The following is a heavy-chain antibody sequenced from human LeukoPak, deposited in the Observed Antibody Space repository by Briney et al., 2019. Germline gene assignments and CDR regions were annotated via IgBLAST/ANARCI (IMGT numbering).Heavy chain of an antibody. J-gene: IGHJ4*02. V-gene: IGHV3-23*01. CDR2: ISGSGGST. Sequence: PGGSLRLSCAASGFTFSSYAMSWVRQAPGKGLEGVSAISGSGGSTYYADSVKGRFTISRDNSKNTLYLQMNSLRAEDTAVYYCAKDPSYYDSSGYYHYYFDYWGQGTLVTVSS. CDR1: GFTFSSYA. D-gene: IGHD3-22*01. CDR3: AKDPSYYDSSGYYHYYFDY.